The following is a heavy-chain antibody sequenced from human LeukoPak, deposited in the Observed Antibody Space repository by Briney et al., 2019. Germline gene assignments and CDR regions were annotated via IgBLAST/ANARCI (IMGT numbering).Heavy chain of an antibody. D-gene: IGHD2-21*02. V-gene: IGHV4-34*01. CDR1: GGSFSGYY. CDR2: INHSGST. CDR3: ARGTLRGRVTYYFDY. Sequence: SETLSLTCAVYGGSFSGYYWSWIRQPPGKGLEWIGEINHSGSTNYNPSLKSRVTMSVDTSKNQFSLNLSSVTAADTAVYYCARGTLRGRVTYYFDYWGQGALVTVSS. J-gene: IGHJ4*02.